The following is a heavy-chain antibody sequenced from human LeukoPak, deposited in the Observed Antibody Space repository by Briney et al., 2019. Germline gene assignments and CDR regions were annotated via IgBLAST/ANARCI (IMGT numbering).Heavy chain of an antibody. J-gene: IGHJ4*02. CDR3: ARATYGSGSLFIN. Sequence: GGSLRLSCAASGFTFSTYGMNWVRQAPGKGLEWVSYISSSSSTIYYADSVKGRFTIPRDNAKNSLYLQMNSLRAEDTAVYYCARATYGSGSLFINWGQGTLVTVSS. CDR1: GFTFSTYG. V-gene: IGHV3-48*04. CDR2: ISSSSSTI. D-gene: IGHD3-10*01.